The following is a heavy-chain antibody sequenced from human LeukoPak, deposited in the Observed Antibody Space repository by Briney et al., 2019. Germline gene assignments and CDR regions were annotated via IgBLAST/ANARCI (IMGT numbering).Heavy chain of an antibody. CDR1: GFMFSSFW. Sequence: GGSLRLSCAASGFMFSSFWMHWVRQVPGKGLVWVSHTNSDGSTTDYADSVRGRFTISRDNSKNTLYLQMNSLRAEDTAVYYCARGYCSGGSCDSQVTPELDDAFDIWGQGTMVTVSS. J-gene: IGHJ3*02. V-gene: IGHV3-74*01. CDR2: TNSDGSTT. CDR3: ARGYCSGGSCDSQVTPELDDAFDI. D-gene: IGHD2-15*01.